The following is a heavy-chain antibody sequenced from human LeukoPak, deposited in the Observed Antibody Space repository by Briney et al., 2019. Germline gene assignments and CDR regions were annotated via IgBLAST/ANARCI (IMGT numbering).Heavy chain of an antibody. CDR1: GFTFGTYG. D-gene: IGHD3-10*01. Sequence: GRSLRLSCAASGFTFGTYGMHWVRQAPGKGLEWVAVISYDVSNKYYADSVKGRFTISRDNSKNTLYLQMNSLRAEDTAVYYCAKEYLIWFGDFDAFDIWGQGTMVTVSS. CDR3: AKEYLIWFGDFDAFDI. V-gene: IGHV3-30*18. J-gene: IGHJ3*02. CDR2: ISYDVSNK.